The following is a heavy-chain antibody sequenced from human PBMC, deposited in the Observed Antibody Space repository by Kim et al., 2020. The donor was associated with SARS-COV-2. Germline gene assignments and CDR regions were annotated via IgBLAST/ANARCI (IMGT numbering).Heavy chain of an antibody. CDR3: ARYNFGYTY. CDR2: EK. V-gene: IGHV3-7*01. Sequence: EKNYVDSVKGRLTSSRDNAKNSLYLQMNSLRAEDTAVYYCARYNFGYTYWGQGTLVTVSS. J-gene: IGHJ4*02. D-gene: IGHD5-18*01.